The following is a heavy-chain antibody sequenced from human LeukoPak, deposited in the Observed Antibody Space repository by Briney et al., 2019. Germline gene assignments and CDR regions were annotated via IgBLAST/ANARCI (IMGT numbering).Heavy chain of an antibody. J-gene: IGHJ3*02. CDR3: ARLDYYGSGSSQPGAFDI. Sequence: GGSLRLSCVASGFTFRSYWMSWVRQAPGKGLEWVANIKQDGSEKYCVDSVKGRFTISRHNAKNSLYLQMNSLRAEDTAVYYCARLDYYGSGSSQPGAFDIWGQGTMVTVSS. CDR2: IKQDGSEK. D-gene: IGHD3-10*01. V-gene: IGHV3-7*01. CDR1: GFTFRSYW.